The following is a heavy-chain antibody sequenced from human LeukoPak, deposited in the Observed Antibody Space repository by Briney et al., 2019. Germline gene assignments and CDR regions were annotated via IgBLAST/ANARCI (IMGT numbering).Heavy chain of an antibody. V-gene: IGHV1-2*02. D-gene: IGHD1-14*01. J-gene: IGHJ4*02. CDR3: APGETAYYFDY. Sequence: ASVKVSCKASGYTFTGYYMHWVRQAPGQGLEWMGWINPNSRGTNCAQKFQGRVTMTRDTSISTAYMELSRLRSDDTAMYYCAPGETAYYFDYWGQGTLVTVSS. CDR2: INPNSRGT. CDR1: GYTFTGYY.